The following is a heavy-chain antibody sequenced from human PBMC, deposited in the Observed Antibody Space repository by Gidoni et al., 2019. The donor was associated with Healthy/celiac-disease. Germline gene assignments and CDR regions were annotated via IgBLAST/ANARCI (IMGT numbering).Heavy chain of an antibody. CDR3: ASYRLLYYYYYMDV. CDR1: VGTFSSYA. J-gene: IGHJ6*03. CDR2: IIPLLGTA. Sequence: QVQLVQSGAEVKKPGSPVKVSCKASVGTFSSYATSWVRQAPGQRLDWMGGIIPLLGTATDAKKVQGRVTITDDESTSTSYMELSSLRSEDTAVYYCASYRLLYYYYYMDVWGKGTTVTVSS. D-gene: IGHD1-26*01. V-gene: IGHV1-69*01.